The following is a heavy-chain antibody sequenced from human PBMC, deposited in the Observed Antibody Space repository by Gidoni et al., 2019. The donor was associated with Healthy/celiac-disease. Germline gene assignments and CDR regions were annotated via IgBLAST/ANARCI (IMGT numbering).Heavy chain of an antibody. CDR1: GGPISSSNW. V-gene: IGHV4-4*02. CDR2: VYHSGST. CDR3: ARDGYCSGGSCYSRYYYGMDV. J-gene: IGHJ6*02. D-gene: IGHD2-15*01. Sequence: QVQLQESGPGLVKPSGTLSLTCPVSGGPISSSNWWRWVRQPPGKGLEWIGVVYHSGSTNYNPSLKSRVAISVDKSKNQFSLKLSSVTAADTAVYYCARDGYCSGGSCYSRYYYGMDVWGQGTTVTVSS.